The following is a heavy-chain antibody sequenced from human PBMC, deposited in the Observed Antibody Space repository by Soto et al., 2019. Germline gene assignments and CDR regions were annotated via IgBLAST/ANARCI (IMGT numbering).Heavy chain of an antibody. CDR2: IYDSGST. CDR1: GGSVTGASYY. V-gene: IGHV4-61*01. Sequence: QVQLQESGPGLVKPSETLSLTCTVSGGSVTGASYYWSWIRQPPGKGLEWIGYIYDSGSTNYNPSPRSGVTMSVDTSKKQISLKLNSVTAADTAVYYCARDQGMAVAVFEYWGQGTLVTVSS. CDR3: ARDQGMAVAVFEY. D-gene: IGHD6-19*01. J-gene: IGHJ4*02.